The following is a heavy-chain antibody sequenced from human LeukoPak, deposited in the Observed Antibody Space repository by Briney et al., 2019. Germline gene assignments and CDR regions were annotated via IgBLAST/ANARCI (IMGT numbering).Heavy chain of an antibody. J-gene: IGHJ6*02. D-gene: IGHD2-2*01. CDR1: GFTFSSYG. CDR3: AKEMGYCSSTSCSYYYYGMDV. CDR2: ISYDGSNK. Sequence: GGSLRLSCAASGFTFSSYGMHWVRQAPGKGLEWVTVISYDGSNKYYADSVKGRFTISRDNSKNTLYLQMNSLRAEDTAVYYCAKEMGYCSSTSCSYYYYGMDVWGQGTTVTVSS. V-gene: IGHV3-30*18.